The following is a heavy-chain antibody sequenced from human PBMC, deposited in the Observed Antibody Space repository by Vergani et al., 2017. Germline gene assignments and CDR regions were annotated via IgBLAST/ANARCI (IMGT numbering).Heavy chain of an antibody. CDR3: ARGGSYRTEYFQH. Sequence: QVQLVQSGSELKKPGASVKVSCKASGYTFTSYAMNWVRQAPGQGLEWMGRIIPIFGTANYAQKFQGRVTITADESTSTAYMELSSLRSEDTAVYYCARGGSYRTEYFQHWGQGTLVTVSS. CDR1: GYTFTSYA. D-gene: IGHD1-26*01. J-gene: IGHJ1*01. V-gene: IGHV1-69*18. CDR2: IIPIFGTA.